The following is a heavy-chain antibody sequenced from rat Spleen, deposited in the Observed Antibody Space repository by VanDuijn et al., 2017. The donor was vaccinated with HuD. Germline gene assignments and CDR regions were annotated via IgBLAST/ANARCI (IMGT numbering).Heavy chain of an antibody. CDR2: ISPSGGST. D-gene: IGHD1-4*01. CDR3: GDGYTGDY. J-gene: IGHJ2*01. Sequence: EVELVESGGGLVQPGRSMKLSCAASGFTFSDYGMAWVRQAPTKGLEWVASISPSGGSTHYRDSVKGRFTISRDNAKSTLYLQMDSLRSEDTASYYCGDGYTGDYWGQGVMVTVSS. V-gene: IGHV5-19*01. CDR1: GFTFSDYG.